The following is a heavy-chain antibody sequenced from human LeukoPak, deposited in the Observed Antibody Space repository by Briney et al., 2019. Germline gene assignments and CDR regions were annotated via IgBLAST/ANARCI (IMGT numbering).Heavy chain of an antibody. CDR1: GFTFSSYW. J-gene: IGHJ4*02. D-gene: IGHD2-15*01. Sequence: GGSLRLSCAASGFTFSSYWMTWVRQAPGKGLEWVANINQDGNEKYYVDSVKGRFTISRDNAKNSLYLQMNSLRAEDTAVYYCARSLGYCSGDSCYPFDYWGQGTLVTVSS. CDR3: ARSLGYCSGDSCYPFDY. CDR2: INQDGNEK. V-gene: IGHV3-7*01.